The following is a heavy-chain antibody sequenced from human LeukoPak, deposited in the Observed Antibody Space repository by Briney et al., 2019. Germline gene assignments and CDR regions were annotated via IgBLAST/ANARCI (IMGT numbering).Heavy chain of an antibody. Sequence: PGGSLRLSCAASGFTFSSYGMHWVRQAPGEGLEWVAVIWYDGSNKYYADSVKGRFTISRDNSKNTLYLQMNSLRAEDTAVYYCAKGSHSSGWYYFDYWGQGTLVTVSS. V-gene: IGHV3-33*06. D-gene: IGHD6-19*01. CDR2: IWYDGSNK. J-gene: IGHJ4*02. CDR3: AKGSHSSGWYYFDY. CDR1: GFTFSSYG.